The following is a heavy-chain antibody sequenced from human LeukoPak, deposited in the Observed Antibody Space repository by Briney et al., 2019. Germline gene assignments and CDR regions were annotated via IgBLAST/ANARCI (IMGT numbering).Heavy chain of an antibody. CDR3: AKDLGYDSSGSFDY. CDR1: GFTFEDYA. CDR2: INWNSGNI. J-gene: IGHJ4*02. V-gene: IGHV3-9*01. Sequence: SLRTSCATPGFTFEDYAMDWVRPAPGKGPGWVSNINWNSGNIGYGDSVKGRFTISRDNAKNSLYLQMNSLRAEDTALYYCAKDLGYDSSGSFDYWGQGTLVTVSS. D-gene: IGHD3-22*01.